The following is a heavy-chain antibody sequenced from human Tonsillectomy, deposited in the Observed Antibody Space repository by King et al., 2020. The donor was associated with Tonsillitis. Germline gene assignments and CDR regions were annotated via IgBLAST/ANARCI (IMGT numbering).Heavy chain of an antibody. Sequence: VQLVESGGGLVQSGGSLRLSCAASGFTFSDYWMHWVRQAPGKGLVWVSRINSDGSSTNYADSVKGRFTISRDNAKNTLYLQMNSLRAEDTAVYYCARSISVAGTRWFDPWGQGTLVTVSS. CDR2: INSDGSST. V-gene: IGHV3-74*01. J-gene: IGHJ5*02. CDR3: ARSISVAGTRWFDP. D-gene: IGHD6-19*01. CDR1: GFTFSDYW.